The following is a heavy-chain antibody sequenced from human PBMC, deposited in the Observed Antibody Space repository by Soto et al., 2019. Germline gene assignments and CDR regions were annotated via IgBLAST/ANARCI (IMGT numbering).Heavy chain of an antibody. CDR3: AKPYARYDTLGFAGLAN. Sequence: QVQLVESGGGVVQPGRSLRLSCAASGFTFSSYGMHWVRQAPGKGLEWVAVISYDGSNKYYADSVKGRFTISRDNSKNTLYLQMNSLRAEDTAVYYCAKPYARYDTLGFAGLANWGQGTLVTVSS. CDR1: GFTFSSYG. V-gene: IGHV3-30*18. J-gene: IGHJ4*02. CDR2: ISYDGSNK. D-gene: IGHD3-9*01.